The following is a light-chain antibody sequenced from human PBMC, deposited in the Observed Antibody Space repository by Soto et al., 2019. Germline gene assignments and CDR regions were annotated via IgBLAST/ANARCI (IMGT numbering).Light chain of an antibody. V-gene: IGKV2-28*01. J-gene: IGKJ2*01. CDR2: LCS. CDR1: QRRLHSNANTV. CDR3: MQARETPYT. Sequence: EIVMTQSPPSLTVTPGEPASISCRSSQRRLHSNANTVLEWYLQKPGQSPQLLIYLCSNRASGVPDRVSGSEAGTDFTLNISRVEAEDAGVYYCMQARETPYTFGQGTKVEIK.